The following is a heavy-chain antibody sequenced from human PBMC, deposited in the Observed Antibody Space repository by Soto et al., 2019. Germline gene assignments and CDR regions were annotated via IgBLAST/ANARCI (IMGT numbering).Heavy chain of an antibody. CDR3: ASGDYDFWSGPGGGMDV. CDR1: GGTFSSYA. J-gene: IGHJ6*02. CDR2: IIPIFGTA. V-gene: IGHV1-69*12. Sequence: QVQLVQSGAGVKKPGSSVKVSCKASGGTFSSYAISWVRQAPGQGLEWMGGIIPIFGTANYAQKFQGRVTITADECTSTAYMELSSLRSEDTAVYYCASGDYDFWSGPGGGMDVWGQGTTVTVSS. D-gene: IGHD3-3*01.